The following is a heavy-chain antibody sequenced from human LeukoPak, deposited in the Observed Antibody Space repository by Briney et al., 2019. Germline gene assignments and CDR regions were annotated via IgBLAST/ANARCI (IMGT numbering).Heavy chain of an antibody. J-gene: IGHJ3*02. D-gene: IGHD1-26*01. CDR2: IYYSGST. CDR1: GGSISSYY. Sequence: SETLSLTCTVSGGSISSYYWSWIRQPPGKGLEWIGYIYYSGSTNYNPSLKSRVTISVDTSKNQFPLKLSSVTAADTAVYYCARERYSAFDIWGQGTMVTVSS. CDR3: ARERYSAFDI. V-gene: IGHV4-59*01.